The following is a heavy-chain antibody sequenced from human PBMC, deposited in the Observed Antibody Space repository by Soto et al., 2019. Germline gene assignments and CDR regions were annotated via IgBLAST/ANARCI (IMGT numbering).Heavy chain of an antibody. CDR3: ARDWSRMTTVDLGISY. CDR2: ISYDGSNK. CDR1: GFTFSSYA. V-gene: IGHV3-30-3*01. D-gene: IGHD4-17*01. Sequence: QVQLVESGGGVVQPGRSLRLSCAASGFTFSSYAMHWVRQAPGKGLEWVAVISYDGSNKYYADSVKGRFTISRDNSKNTLYLQMNSLRAEDTAVYYCARDWSRMTTVDLGISYWGQGTLVTVSS. J-gene: IGHJ4*02.